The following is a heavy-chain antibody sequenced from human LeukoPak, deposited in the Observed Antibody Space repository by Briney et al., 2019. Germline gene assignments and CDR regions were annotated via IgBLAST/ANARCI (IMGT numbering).Heavy chain of an antibody. V-gene: IGHV4-31*03. CDR3: ARLVTPRWATQGAFDI. CDR2: IYYSGST. D-gene: IGHD4-23*01. Sequence: SETLSLTCTVSGGSISSGGYYWSWIRQHPGKGLEWIGYIYYSGSTYYNPSLKSRVTISVDTSKNQFSLKLSSVTAADTAVYYCARLVTPRWATQGAFDIWGQGTMVTVSS. J-gene: IGHJ3*02. CDR1: GGSISSGGYY.